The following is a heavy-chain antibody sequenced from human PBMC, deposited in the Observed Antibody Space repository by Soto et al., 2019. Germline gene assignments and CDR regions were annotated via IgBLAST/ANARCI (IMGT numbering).Heavy chain of an antibody. J-gene: IGHJ6*02. D-gene: IGHD3-22*01. V-gene: IGHV1-69*13. CDR2: IIPICGTA. Sequence: SVKVSCKASGGTFSSYAISWVRQAPGQGLEWMGGIIPICGTAYCGERLQGRVTITADESTSTAYMERSSMRSEDTGVYYCARELGYYYDSSGPPSSYYYYGMDVWGQGTTVTVSS. CDR3: ARELGYYYDSSGPPSSYYYYGMDV. CDR1: GGTFSSYA.